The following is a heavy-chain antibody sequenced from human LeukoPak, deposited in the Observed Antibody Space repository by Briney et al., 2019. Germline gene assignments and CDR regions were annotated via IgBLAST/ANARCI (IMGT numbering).Heavy chain of an antibody. J-gene: IGHJ6*02. CDR2: INPSGGST. Sequence: ASVKVSCKASGYTFTSYYMHWVRQAPGQGLEWMGIINPSGGSTSYAQKFQGRVTMTRDTSTSTVYMELSSLRSEDTAVYYCARDVTIVVVPAPHYYYGMDVWGQGTTVTVSS. CDR3: ARDVTIVVVPAPHYYYGMDV. CDR1: GYTFTSYY. D-gene: IGHD2-21*02. V-gene: IGHV1-46*01.